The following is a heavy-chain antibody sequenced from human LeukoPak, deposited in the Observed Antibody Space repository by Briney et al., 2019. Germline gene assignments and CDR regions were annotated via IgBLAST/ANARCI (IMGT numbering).Heavy chain of an antibody. CDR3: ARYSGSYGTSWYYYYMDV. D-gene: IGHD1-26*01. CDR2: IYYSGST. J-gene: IGHJ6*03. V-gene: IGHV4-59*01. Sequence: PSETLSLTCTVSGGSISSYYWSWIRQPPGKGLEWIGYIYYSGSTNYNPSLKSRVTISVDTSKNQFSLKLSSVTAADTAVYYCARYSGSYGTSWYYYYMDVWGKGTTVTISS. CDR1: GGSISSYY.